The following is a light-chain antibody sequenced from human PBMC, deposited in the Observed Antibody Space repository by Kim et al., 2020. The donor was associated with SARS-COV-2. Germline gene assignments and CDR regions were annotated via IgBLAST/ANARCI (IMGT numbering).Light chain of an antibody. CDR1: QSISSW. Sequence: SASVGVRVTITCRASQSISSWLAWYQQKPGKAPKLLIYDASSVESGVPSRFSGSGSGTEFTLTISSLQPDDFATYYCQQYNSYSYTFGQGTKLEI. V-gene: IGKV1-5*01. CDR3: QQYNSYSYT. J-gene: IGKJ2*01. CDR2: DAS.